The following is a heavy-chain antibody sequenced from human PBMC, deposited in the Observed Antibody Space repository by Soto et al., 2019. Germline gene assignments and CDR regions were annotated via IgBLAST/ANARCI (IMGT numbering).Heavy chain of an antibody. D-gene: IGHD2-2*01. CDR3: ARGIVVVPAARFSYYYYGMDV. Sequence: KSSETLSLTCTVSGGSISSGGYYWSWIRQHPGKGLEWIGYIYYSGSTYYNPPLKSRVTISVDTSKNQFSLKLSSVTAADTAVYYCARGIVVVPAARFSYYYYGMDVWGQGTTVTVSS. CDR1: GGSISSGGYY. V-gene: IGHV4-31*03. J-gene: IGHJ6*02. CDR2: IYYSGST.